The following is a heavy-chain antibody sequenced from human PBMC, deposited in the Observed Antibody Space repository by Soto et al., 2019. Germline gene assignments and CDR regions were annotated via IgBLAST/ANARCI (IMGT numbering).Heavy chain of an antibody. CDR3: ARAVGGQLLDY. V-gene: IGHV3-33*01. Sequence: GGSLRLSCAASGFTFSSYGMHWVRQAPGKGLEWVAVIWYDGSNKYYADSVKGRFTISRDNSKNTLYLQMNSLRAEDTAVYYCARAVGGQLLDYWGQGTLVTVSS. D-gene: IGHD1-26*01. J-gene: IGHJ4*02. CDR2: IWYDGSNK. CDR1: GFTFSSYG.